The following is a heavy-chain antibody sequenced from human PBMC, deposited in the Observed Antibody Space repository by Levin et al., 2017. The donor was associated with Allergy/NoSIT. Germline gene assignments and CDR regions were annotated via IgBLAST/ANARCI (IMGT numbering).Heavy chain of an antibody. CDR2: MNPNSGNT. CDR1: GYTFTSYD. Sequence: GESLKISCKASGYTFTSYDINWVRQATGQGLEWMGWMNPNSGNTGYAQKFQGRVTMTRNTSISTAYMELSSLRSEDTAVYYCARVRHGSGTPPRMDVWGQGTTVTVSS. J-gene: IGHJ6*02. D-gene: IGHD3-10*01. V-gene: IGHV1-8*01. CDR3: ARVRHGSGTPPRMDV.